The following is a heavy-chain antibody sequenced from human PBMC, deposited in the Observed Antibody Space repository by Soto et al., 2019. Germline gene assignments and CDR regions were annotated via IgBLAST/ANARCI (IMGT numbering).Heavy chain of an antibody. CDR3: ARDTYDSSGYSSGWFDP. CDR1: GFTFSSYS. CDR2: ISSSSSYI. V-gene: IGHV3-21*01. J-gene: IGHJ5*02. Sequence: GGSLRLSCAASGFTFSSYSMNWVRQAPGKGLEWVSSISSSSSYIYYADSVKGRFTISRDNAKNSLYLQMNSLRAEDTAVYYCARDTYDSSGYSSGWFDPWGQGTLVTVSS. D-gene: IGHD3-22*01.